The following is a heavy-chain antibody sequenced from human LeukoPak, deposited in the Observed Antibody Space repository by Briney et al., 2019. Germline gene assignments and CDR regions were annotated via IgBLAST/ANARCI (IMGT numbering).Heavy chain of an antibody. J-gene: IGHJ3*02. CDR1: GFTFTSSA. CDR2: IVVGSGNT. V-gene: IGHV1-58*02. D-gene: IGHD1-26*01. CDR3: AADRHIVGATLNDAFDI. Sequence: ASVKVSCKASGFTFTSSAMQWVRQARGQRLEWIGWIVVGSGNTNYAQKFQERVTITRDMSTSTAYMELSSLRSEDTAVYYCAADRHIVGATLNDAFDIWGQGTMVTVSS.